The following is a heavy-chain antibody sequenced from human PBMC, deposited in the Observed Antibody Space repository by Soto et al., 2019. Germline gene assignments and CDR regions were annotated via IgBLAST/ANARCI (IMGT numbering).Heavy chain of an antibody. V-gene: IGHV4-39*01. CDR2: IYYSGST. Sequence: SETLSLTCTVSGGSISSSSYYWGWIRQPPGKGLEWIGSIYYSGSTYYNPSLKSRVTISVDTSKNQFSLKLSSVTAADTAVYYCARQFHSSSLARYYYYGMDVWGQGTTVTVSS. CDR1: GGSISSSSYY. CDR3: ARQFHSSSLARYYYYGMDV. J-gene: IGHJ6*02. D-gene: IGHD6-13*01.